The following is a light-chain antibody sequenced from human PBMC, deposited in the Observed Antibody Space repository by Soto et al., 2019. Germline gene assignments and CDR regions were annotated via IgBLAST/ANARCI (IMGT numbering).Light chain of an antibody. J-gene: IGKJ4*01. Sequence: APKVLIYDASRSQSGVPPRFSGSGFGTEFSFTISSLQPDDFATYYCQQFHSYPLTFGGGTKVDI. CDR3: QQFHSYPLT. V-gene: IGKV1-13*02. CDR2: DAS.